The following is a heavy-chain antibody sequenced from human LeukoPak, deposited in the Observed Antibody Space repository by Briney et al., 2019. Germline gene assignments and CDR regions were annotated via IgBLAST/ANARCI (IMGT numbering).Heavy chain of an antibody. V-gene: IGHV3-23*01. CDR2: ISGSGGST. CDR1: AFTFSSYA. J-gene: IGHJ4*02. Sequence: GGSLRLSCAASAFTFSSYAMSWVRQAPGKGLEWVSAISGSGGSTYYADSVKGRFTISRDNSKNTLYLQMNSLRAEDTAVYYCAKGPSYSVSYSRGYFDYWVQGTLVTVSS. D-gene: IGHD1-26*01. CDR3: AKGPSYSVSYSRGYFDY.